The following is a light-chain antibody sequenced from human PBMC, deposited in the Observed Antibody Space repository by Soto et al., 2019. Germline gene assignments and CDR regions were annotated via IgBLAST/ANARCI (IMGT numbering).Light chain of an antibody. V-gene: IGKV3-20*01. Sequence: IVFTQSPGTLSLSPGERATLSCRASQSVSSSYLAWYQQKPGQAPRLLIYGASTRATGIPARFSGSGTGTDFTLTISSLQPEDFATYYCQQCYSTPRTFGQGTKVDIK. CDR3: QQCYSTPRT. J-gene: IGKJ1*01. CDR2: GAS. CDR1: QSVSSSY.